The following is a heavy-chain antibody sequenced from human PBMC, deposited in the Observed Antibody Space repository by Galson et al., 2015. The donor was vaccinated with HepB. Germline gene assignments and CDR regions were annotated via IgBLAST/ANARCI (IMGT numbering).Heavy chain of an antibody. CDR3: ARIVTQAAGVYYYCYGMDV. CDR2: IDWDDDK. J-gene: IGHJ6*02. CDR1: GFSLSTSGMC. V-gene: IGHV2-70*01. D-gene: IGHD6-13*01. Sequence: PALVKPTQTLTLTCTFSGFSLSTSGMCVSWIRQPPGKALEWLALIDWDDDKYYSTSLKTRLTISKDTSKNQVVLTMTNMDPVDTATYYCARIVTQAAGVYYYCYGMDVWGQGTTVTVSS.